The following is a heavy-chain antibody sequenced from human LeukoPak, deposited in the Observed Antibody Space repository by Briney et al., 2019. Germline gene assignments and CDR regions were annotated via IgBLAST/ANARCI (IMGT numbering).Heavy chain of an antibody. CDR2: INHSGST. CDR3: ARDGSGTENDY. Sequence: PSETLSLTCAVYGGSFSGYFWTWIRQPPGKGLEWIGEINHSGSTNYNPSLKSRVTISVDMSKNQFSLKLSSVTAADTAVYYCARDGSGTENDYWGQGTLVTVPS. D-gene: IGHD3-10*01. V-gene: IGHV4-34*01. J-gene: IGHJ4*02. CDR1: GGSFSGYF.